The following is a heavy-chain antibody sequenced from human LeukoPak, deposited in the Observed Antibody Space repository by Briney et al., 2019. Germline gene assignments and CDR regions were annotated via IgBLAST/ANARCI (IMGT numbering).Heavy chain of an antibody. CDR3: ASPTVLRSSYYYYYLDV. CDR1: GGTFSSYT. CDR2: IIPILGSA. Sequence: ASVKVSCKASGGTFSSYTISWVRQAPGEGREWMGRIIPILGSANYAKTFQGRVTITAAKSTSTAYMELSSIMTEDTAVYYCASPTVLRSSYYYYYLDVWGKGTTVTVSS. V-gene: IGHV1-69*08. J-gene: IGHJ6*03. D-gene: IGHD3-3*01.